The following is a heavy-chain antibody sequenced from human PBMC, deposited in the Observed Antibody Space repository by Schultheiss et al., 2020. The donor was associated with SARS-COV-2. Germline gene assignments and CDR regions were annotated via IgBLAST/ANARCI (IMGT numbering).Heavy chain of an antibody. CDR2: INHSGST. CDR3: ARATTASTTFAD. Sequence: SQTLSLTCAVYGGSFSGYYWSWIRQPPGKGLEWIGEINHSGSTNYNPSLKSRVTISVDTSKNQFSLKLSSVTAADTAVYYCARATTASTTFADWGQGILVTVSS. J-gene: IGHJ4*02. V-gene: IGHV4-34*01. CDR1: GGSFSGYY. D-gene: IGHD4-17*01.